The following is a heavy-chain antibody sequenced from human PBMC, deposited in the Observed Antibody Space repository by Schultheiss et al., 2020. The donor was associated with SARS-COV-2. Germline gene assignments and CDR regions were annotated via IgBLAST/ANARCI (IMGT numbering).Heavy chain of an antibody. J-gene: IGHJ5*02. V-gene: IGHV3-15*01. D-gene: IGHD4-17*01. CDR3: ARDADYGDYEVGWFDP. CDR1: GFTFSSYA. CDR2: IKSKTDGGTT. Sequence: GGSLRLSCAASGFTFSSYAMHWVRQAPGKGLEWVGRIKSKTDGGTTDYAAPVKGRFTISRDDSKNTLYLQMNSLKTEDTAVYYCARDADYGDYEVGWFDPWGQGTLVTVSS.